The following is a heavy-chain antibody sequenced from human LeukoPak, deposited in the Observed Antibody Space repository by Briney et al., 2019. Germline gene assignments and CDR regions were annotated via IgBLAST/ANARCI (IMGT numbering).Heavy chain of an antibody. CDR1: GFTFSSYA. J-gene: IGHJ4*02. D-gene: IGHD3-22*01. V-gene: IGHV3-23*01. CDR3: TEPEGGYYDIRPD. CDR2: ISGSGGST. Sequence: GGSLRLSCAASGFTFSSYAMSWVRQAPGKGLEWVSAISGSGGSTYYADSVKGRFTISRDNSKNTLYLQMNSLRAEDTAVYYCTEPEGGYYDIRPDWGQGTLVTVSS.